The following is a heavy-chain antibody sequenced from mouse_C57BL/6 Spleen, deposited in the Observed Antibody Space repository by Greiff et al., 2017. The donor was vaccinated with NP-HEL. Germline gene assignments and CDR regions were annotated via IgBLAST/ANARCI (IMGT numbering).Heavy chain of an antibody. CDR3: ASYYGSSYDYAMDY. D-gene: IGHD1-1*01. J-gene: IGHJ4*01. Sequence: VQLQQSGPELVKPGASVKISCKASGYTFTDYYMNWVQQSHGTSLEWIGDINPNNGGTSYNQKFKGKATLTVDKSSSTAYMELRSLTSEDSAVYYCASYYGSSYDYAMDYWGQGTSVTVSS. CDR1: GYTFTDYY. V-gene: IGHV1-26*01. CDR2: INPNNGGT.